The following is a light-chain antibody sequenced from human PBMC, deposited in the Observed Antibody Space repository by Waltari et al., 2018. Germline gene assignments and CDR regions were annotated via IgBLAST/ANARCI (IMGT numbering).Light chain of an antibody. Sequence: EIVMTQSPATLSVSPGERATLTCRASQSISSNLAWYQQKPGQAPGLLNYSASARATGVPARVSGSVSGTEFTLTISSLQSEDCAVYYCQQYNNWPLTFGGGTKVEIK. V-gene: IGKV3-15*01. J-gene: IGKJ4*01. CDR1: QSISSN. CDR2: SAS. CDR3: QQYNNWPLT.